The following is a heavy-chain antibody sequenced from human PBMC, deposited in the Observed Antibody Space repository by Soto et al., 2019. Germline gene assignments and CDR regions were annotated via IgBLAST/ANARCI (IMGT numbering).Heavy chain of an antibody. V-gene: IGHV1-69*08. Sequence: QVQLVQSGAEVKKPGSSVKVSCKASGGTFSSYTISWVRQAPGQGLEWMGRIIPILGIANYAQKFQGRVTITADKSTSTAYMELSSLRSEDTAVYYCARDLITMVRGVIALGVGTHSGDAFDIWGQGTMVTVSS. CDR3: ARDLITMVRGVIALGVGTHSGDAFDI. CDR2: IIPILGIA. D-gene: IGHD3-10*01. J-gene: IGHJ3*02. CDR1: GGTFSSYT.